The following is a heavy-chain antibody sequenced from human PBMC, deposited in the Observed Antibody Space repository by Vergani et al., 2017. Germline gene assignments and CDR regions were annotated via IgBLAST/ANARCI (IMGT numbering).Heavy chain of an antibody. CDR3: ARDRDIQLWSPSCMDV. J-gene: IGHJ6*02. CDR1: GFIFSSYS. Sequence: EVQLVESGGGLVKPGGSLRLSCAASGFIFSSYSMNWVRQAPGKGLECVSSISSSSSYIYYADSVKGRFTISRDNAKNSLYLQMNSLRAEDTAVYYCARDRDIQLWSPSCMDVWGQGTTVTVSS. D-gene: IGHD5-18*01. CDR2: ISSSSSYI. V-gene: IGHV3-21*01.